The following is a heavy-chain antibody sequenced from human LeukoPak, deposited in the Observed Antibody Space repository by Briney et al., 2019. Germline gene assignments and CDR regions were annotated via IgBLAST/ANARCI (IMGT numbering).Heavy chain of an antibody. CDR3: ASTNHYYGSGTYDYYFDY. J-gene: IGHJ4*02. V-gene: IGHV3-21*01. CDR2: ISSGSDYI. Sequence: GGSLRLSCATSGFTFSSYSMNWVRQAPGTGLEWVSSISSGSDYIYYADSVKGRFTISRDNAKNSLYLQMTSLRAEDTAVYYCASTNHYYGSGTYDYYFDYWGQGTLLTVSP. CDR1: GFTFSSYS. D-gene: IGHD3-10*01.